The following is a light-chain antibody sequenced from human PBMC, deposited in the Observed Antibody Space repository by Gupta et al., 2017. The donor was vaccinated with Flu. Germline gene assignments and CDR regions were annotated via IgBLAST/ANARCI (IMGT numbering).Light chain of an antibody. J-gene: IGLJ1*01. Sequence: QSVLPQPPSASGTPGQRVTISCSGSSSNIGSNYVNWYQQVPGTAPKLLIYGNNQRPSGVPDRFSGSKSGTSASLAISGLQSEDEADYYCAAWDDSLNGHYVFGTGTKVTV. V-gene: IGLV1-44*01. CDR2: GNN. CDR1: SSNIGSNY. CDR3: AAWDDSLNGHYV.